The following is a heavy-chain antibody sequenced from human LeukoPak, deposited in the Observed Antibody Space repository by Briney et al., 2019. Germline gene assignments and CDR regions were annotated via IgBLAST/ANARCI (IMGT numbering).Heavy chain of an antibody. J-gene: IGHJ6*02. CDR3: ARDFHYYDSSGPNNYGMDV. D-gene: IGHD3-22*01. Sequence: GGSLRLSCAASGFTFSSYSMNWVRQAPGKGLEWVSSISSSSSYIYYADSVKGRFTISRDSAKNSLYLQMNSLRAEDTAVYYCARDFHYYDSSGPNNYGMDVWGQGTTVTVSS. CDR2: ISSSSSYI. V-gene: IGHV3-21*01. CDR1: GFTFSSYS.